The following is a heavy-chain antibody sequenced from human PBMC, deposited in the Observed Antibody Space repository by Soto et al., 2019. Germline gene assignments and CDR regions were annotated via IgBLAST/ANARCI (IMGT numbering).Heavy chain of an antibody. CDR1: GGTFSSYA. V-gene: IGHV1-69*06. Sequence: SVKVSCKASGGTFSSYAISWVRQAPGQGLEWMGGIIPIFGTANYAQKFQGRVTITADKSTSTAYMELSSLRSEDAAVYYCARGSPCGGDCYSGRWFDPWGQGTLVTVSS. D-gene: IGHD2-21*02. J-gene: IGHJ5*02. CDR2: IIPIFGTA. CDR3: ARGSPCGGDCYSGRWFDP.